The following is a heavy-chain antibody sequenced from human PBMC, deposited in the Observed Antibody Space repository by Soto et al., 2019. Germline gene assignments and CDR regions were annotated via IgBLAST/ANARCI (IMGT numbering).Heavy chain of an antibody. CDR1: GFTFSSYE. V-gene: IGHV3-48*03. CDR3: ARDPSWVEPFDY. D-gene: IGHD1-1*01. CDR2: ISSSGSTI. J-gene: IGHJ4*02. Sequence: GGSLRLSCAASGFTFSSYEMNWVRQAPGKGLEWVSYISSSGSTIYYADSVKGRFTISRDNAKNSLYLQMNSLRAEDTAVDYCARDPSWVEPFDYWGQGTLVTVSS.